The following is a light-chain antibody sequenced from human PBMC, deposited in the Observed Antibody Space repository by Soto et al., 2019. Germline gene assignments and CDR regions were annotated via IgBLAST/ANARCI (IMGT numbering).Light chain of an antibody. CDR2: GAS. J-gene: IGKJ2*01. CDR1: QSVSSN. Sequence: EIVMTQSPATLSVSPGERATLSCRASQSVSSNLAWYQQKPGQAPRLLIYGASTRATVIPARFSGSGSGTDFTLTISSLQSEDFALYYCQQYNNWPPYTFGQGTKLEIK. CDR3: QQYNNWPPYT. V-gene: IGKV3-15*01.